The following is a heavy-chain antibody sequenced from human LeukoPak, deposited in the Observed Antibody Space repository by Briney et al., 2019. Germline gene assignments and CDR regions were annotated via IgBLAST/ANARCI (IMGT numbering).Heavy chain of an antibody. CDR2: INPSGGST. Sequence: ASVKVSCKASGYAFTSYYMHWVRQAPGQGLEWMGIINPSGGSTSYAQKFQGRVTMTRDTSASTAYMELSSLRSEDTAVYYCAREVVGGGNWFDPWGQGTLVTVSS. V-gene: IGHV1-46*01. J-gene: IGHJ5*02. D-gene: IGHD2-2*01. CDR1: GYAFTSYY. CDR3: AREVVGGGNWFDP.